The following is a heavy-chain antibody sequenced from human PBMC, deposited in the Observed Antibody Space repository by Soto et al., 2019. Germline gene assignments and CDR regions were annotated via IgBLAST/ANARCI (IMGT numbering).Heavy chain of an antibody. CDR1: GGSISSYY. J-gene: IGHJ4*02. V-gene: IGHV4-59*01. CDR3: AREGGYSYGYLVYYFDY. Sequence: SETLSLTCTVSGGSISSYYWSWIRQPPGKGLEWIGYIYYSGSTNYNPSLKSRVTISVDTSKNQFSLKLSSVTAADTAVYYCAREGGYSYGYLVYYFDYWGQGTLVTVSS. D-gene: IGHD5-18*01. CDR2: IYYSGST.